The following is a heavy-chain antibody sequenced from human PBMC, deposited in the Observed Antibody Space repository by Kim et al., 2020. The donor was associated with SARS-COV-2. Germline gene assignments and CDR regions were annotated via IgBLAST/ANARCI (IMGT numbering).Heavy chain of an antibody. V-gene: IGHV3-21*01. D-gene: IGHD5-18*01. CDR2: VSRYSSSI. J-gene: IGHJ6*03. CDR3: ARNGRVTDAAMGDYMDV. CDR1: GFSFSSYD. Sequence: GGSLRLSCAASGFSFSSYDMNWVRQAPGKGLEWVSSVSRYSSSIYYADSVKGRFTISRDNAKNSLYLQMSSLRVEDTAVYYCARNGRVTDAAMGDYMDV.